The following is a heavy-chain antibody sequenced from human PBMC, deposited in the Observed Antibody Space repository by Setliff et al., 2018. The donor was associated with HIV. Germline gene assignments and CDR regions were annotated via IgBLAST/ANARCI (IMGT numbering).Heavy chain of an antibody. CDR2: IQPGDSDT. Sequence: PGESLKISCKGSGYSFTTYWIGWVRQMPGKGLEWMGIIQPGDSDTRYSPSSQGQVTISADKSISTAYLQWSSLKASDTGMYYCARRDGYNQIGYYFDYWGQGTLVTVSS. D-gene: IGHD5-12*01. J-gene: IGHJ4*02. V-gene: IGHV5-51*01. CDR3: ARRDGYNQIGYYFDY. CDR1: GYSFTTYW.